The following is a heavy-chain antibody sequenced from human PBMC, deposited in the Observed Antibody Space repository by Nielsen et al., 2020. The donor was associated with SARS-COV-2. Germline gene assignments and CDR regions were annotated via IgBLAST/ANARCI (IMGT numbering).Heavy chain of an antibody. CDR1: GFTSSSYW. CDR3: ARDSITGTSDY. V-gene: IGHV3-7*03. Sequence: GESLKISCAASGFTSSSYWMSWVRQAPGKGLEWVANIKQDGSEKYYVDSVKGRFTISRDNAKNSLYLQMNSLRAEDTAVYYCARDSITGTSDYWGQGTLVTVSS. CDR2: IKQDGSEK. D-gene: IGHD1/OR15-1a*01. J-gene: IGHJ4*02.